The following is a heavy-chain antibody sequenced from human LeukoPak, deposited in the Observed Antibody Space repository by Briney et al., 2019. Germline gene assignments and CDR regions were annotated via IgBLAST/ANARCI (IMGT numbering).Heavy chain of an antibody. J-gene: IGHJ6*02. CDR2: ISGSGGST. D-gene: IGHD4-17*01. CDR3: AKDMHRYGDYVRMDV. CDR1: GFTFSSYW. V-gene: IGHV3-23*01. Sequence: GGSLRFSCAASGFTFSSYWMHWVRQAPGKGLEWVSAISGSGGSTYYADSVKGRFTISRDNSKNTLYLQMNSLRAEDTAVYYCAKDMHRYGDYVRMDVWGQGTTVTVSS.